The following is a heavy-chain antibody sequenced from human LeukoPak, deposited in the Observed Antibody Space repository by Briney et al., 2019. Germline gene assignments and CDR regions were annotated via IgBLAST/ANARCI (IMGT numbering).Heavy chain of an antibody. V-gene: IGHV4-34*01. CDR3: ARVYGDYGKYYFDY. CDR2: INHSGST. Sequence: PSETLSLTCAVYGGSFSGYYWSWIRQPPGKGLEWIGEINHSGSTNYNPSLKSRVTISVDTSKNQFSLKLSSVTAADTAVYYCARVYGDYGKYYFDYWGQGTLVTVSS. J-gene: IGHJ4*02. CDR1: GGSFSGYY. D-gene: IGHD4-17*01.